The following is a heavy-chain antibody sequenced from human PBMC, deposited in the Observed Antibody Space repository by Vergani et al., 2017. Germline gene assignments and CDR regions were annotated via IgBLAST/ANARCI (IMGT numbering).Heavy chain of an antibody. CDR2: ISGSGGST. V-gene: IGHV3-23*04. CDR1: GFTFSSYA. CDR3: ASRTYYYYYMDV. Sequence: LVESGGGVVQPGRSLTLTCSASGFTFSSYAMSWVRQAPGKGLEWVSAISGSGGSTYYADSVKGRFTISRDNSKNTLYLQMNSLRAEDTAVYYCASRTYYYYYMDVWGKGTTVTVSS. J-gene: IGHJ6*03.